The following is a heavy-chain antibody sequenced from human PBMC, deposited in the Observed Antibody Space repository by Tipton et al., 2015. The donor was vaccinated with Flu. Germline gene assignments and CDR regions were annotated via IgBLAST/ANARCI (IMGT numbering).Heavy chain of an antibody. CDR2: ISGSGDTA. V-gene: IGHV3-23*01. D-gene: IGHD2-21*01. CDR1: GFTFSGHA. CDR3: AKSDCGGIGCKLIDF. J-gene: IGHJ4*02. Sequence: SLRLSCAGSGFTFSGHAINWVRQAPEKGVQWVSNISGSGDTAIYADSVKGRFTISRDNSKNTLYLQMNSLRAEDTARYYCAKSDCGGIGCKLIDFWGQGTQVTVSS.